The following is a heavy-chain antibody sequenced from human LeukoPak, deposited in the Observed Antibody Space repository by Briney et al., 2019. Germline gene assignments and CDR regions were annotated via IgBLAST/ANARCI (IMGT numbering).Heavy chain of an antibody. D-gene: IGHD2-15*01. CDR2: IIPIFGTA. V-gene: IGHV1-69*13. J-gene: IGHJ3*01. CDR3: ARDGKVVAAPLF. Sequence: ASVKVSCKASGGTFSSYAISWVRQAPGQGLEWMGGIIPIFGTANYAQKFQGRVTITADESTSTAYMELSSLRSEDTAVYYCARDGKVVAAPLFWGQGTMVTVSS. CDR1: GGTFSSYA.